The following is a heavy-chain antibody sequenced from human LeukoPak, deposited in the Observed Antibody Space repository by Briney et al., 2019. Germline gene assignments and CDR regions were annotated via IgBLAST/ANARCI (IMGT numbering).Heavy chain of an antibody. CDR3: GNYFDY. CDR1: GFTFSSYA. V-gene: IGHV3-30-3*01. Sequence: PGGSLRLSCAASGFTFSSYAMHWVRQAPGKGLEWVAVISYDGSNKYYADSVKGRFTISRDNSKNTLYLQMNSLGAEDTAVYYCGNYFDYWGQGTLVTVSS. CDR2: ISYDGSNK. J-gene: IGHJ4*02.